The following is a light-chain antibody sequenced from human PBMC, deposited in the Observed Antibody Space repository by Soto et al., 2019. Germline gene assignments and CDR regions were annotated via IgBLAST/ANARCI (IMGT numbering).Light chain of an antibody. CDR2: EVR. CDR3: SSYTSSITYV. J-gene: IGLJ1*01. Sequence: QSALTQPASVTGSPGQSITISCTGTSSAVGGYNYVSSYAQHPGKAPKLMIYEVRNRPSGVSNRFSGSKSGNTASLTISGLQDEGEADYYCSSYTSSITYVFGTGPKVTVL. CDR1: SSAVGGYNY. V-gene: IGLV2-14*01.